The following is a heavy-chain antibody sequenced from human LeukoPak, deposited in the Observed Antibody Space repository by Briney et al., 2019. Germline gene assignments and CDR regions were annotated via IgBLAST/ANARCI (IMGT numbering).Heavy chain of an antibody. CDR2: IYASGSI. Sequence: SETLSLTCTVSGGSISSYYWSWIRQPAGKGLEWIGRIYASGSINYNPSLKSRVTMSLDTSKNQFSLNLSSVTAADTALYYCAREAVYYGSGRLYCWGQGTLVTVSS. J-gene: IGHJ4*02. D-gene: IGHD3-10*01. CDR1: GGSISSYY. V-gene: IGHV4-4*07. CDR3: AREAVYYGSGRLYC.